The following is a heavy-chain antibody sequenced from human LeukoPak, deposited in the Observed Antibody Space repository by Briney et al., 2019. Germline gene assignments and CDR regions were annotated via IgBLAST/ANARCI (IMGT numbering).Heavy chain of an antibody. CDR2: IIPIFGTA. Sequence: GSSVKVSCKASGGTFNSYAISWVRQAPGQGLEWMGGIIPIFGTANYAQKFQGRVTITTDESTSTAYMELSSLRSEDTAVYYCARGGEWLLYRDTLGGFDYWGQGTLVTVSS. CDR1: GGTFNSYA. V-gene: IGHV1-69*05. D-gene: IGHD3-3*01. J-gene: IGHJ4*02. CDR3: ARGGEWLLYRDTLGGFDY.